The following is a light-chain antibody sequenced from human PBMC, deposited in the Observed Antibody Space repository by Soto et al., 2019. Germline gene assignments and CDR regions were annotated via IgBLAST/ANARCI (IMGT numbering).Light chain of an antibody. CDR2: AAS. V-gene: IGKV1-39*01. CDR1: QSISSY. J-gene: IGKJ4*01. CDR3: QPSYSTPPT. Sequence: DIQMPKSPSSLSASVGDRVTITCRASQSISSYLNWYQQKPGKAPKLLIYAASSLQSGVPARFRGNGSGPNFTLSIGSLQPEDFSIYYTQPSYSTPPTVGGGPKVEIK.